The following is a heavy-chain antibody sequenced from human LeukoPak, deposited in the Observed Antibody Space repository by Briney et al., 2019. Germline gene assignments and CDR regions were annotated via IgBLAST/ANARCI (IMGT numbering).Heavy chain of an antibody. CDR2: INPSGGST. J-gene: IGHJ3*02. CDR1: GYTFTSYY. CDR3: ARDRGIYCSSTSCVSAFDM. V-gene: IGHV1-46*04. D-gene: IGHD2-2*01. Sequence: ASVKVSCKPSGYTFTSYYMRWVRQAPGQGLEWMGIINPSGGSTSYAQKLQGRVTMTRDTSTSTVYMELRSLRSEDSAVYYCARDRGIYCSSTSCVSAFDMWGQGTLVTVSS.